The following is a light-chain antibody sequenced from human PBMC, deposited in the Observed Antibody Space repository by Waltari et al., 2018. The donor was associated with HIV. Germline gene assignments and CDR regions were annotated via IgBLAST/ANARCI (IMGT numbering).Light chain of an antibody. Sequence: DIVMTQSPDSLAVSLGERATINCKSSQSVLYSSNNKNYLAWYQQKPGQPPKLLIYWASTRESGVPDRFSGSGSWTDFTLTISSLQAEDVAVYYCQHYYSTPPYTFGQGTKLEIK. CDR2: WAS. J-gene: IGKJ2*01. V-gene: IGKV4-1*01. CDR3: QHYYSTPPYT. CDR1: QSVLYSSNNKNY.